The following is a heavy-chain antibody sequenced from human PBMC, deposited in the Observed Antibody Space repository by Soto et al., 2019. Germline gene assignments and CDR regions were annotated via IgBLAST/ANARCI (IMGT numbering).Heavy chain of an antibody. Sequence: QVQLLQSGAEVKKPGSSVRVSCKASGGTLSNYALSWVRQAPGQGPEWMGGILPMFATPYYAQKFQGRVTITADESTSTVYMELSSPRSDDTAVYYCARDQVTGSYFGYCGQRTLVTDSS. CDR2: ILPMFATP. J-gene: IGHJ4*02. V-gene: IGHV1-69*01. CDR1: GGTLSNYA. D-gene: IGHD1-26*01. CDR3: ARDQVTGSYFGY.